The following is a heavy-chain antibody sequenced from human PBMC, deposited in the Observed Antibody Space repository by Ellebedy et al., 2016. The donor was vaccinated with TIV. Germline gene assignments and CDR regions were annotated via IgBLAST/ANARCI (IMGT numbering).Heavy chain of an antibody. V-gene: IGHV3-23*01. J-gene: IGHJ4*02. CDR1: GFTFSSYA. CDR2: ISGGGAST. CDR3: AKGRGGGSDSSAPRYYFDY. Sequence: GESLKISCAASGFTFSSYAMSWVRQAPGKGLEWVSTISGGGASTFYADSVKGRFTVSRDNSKKTLYLQMNSLRAEDTAIYYCAKGRGGGSDSSAPRYYFDYWGLGTLVTVSS. D-gene: IGHD3-22*01.